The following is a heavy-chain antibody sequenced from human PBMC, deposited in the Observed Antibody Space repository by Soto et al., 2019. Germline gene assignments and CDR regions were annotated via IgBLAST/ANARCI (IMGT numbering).Heavy chain of an antibody. Sequence: GGSLRLSCAASGFTFSSYGMHWVRQAPGRGLEWVAVISNDGSKIYYADSVKGRFTISRDNSKNTLYLQMTSLRAEDTAVYYWAKEIDGYNPFDYWGQGTLVTVSS. CDR2: ISNDGSKI. CDR1: GFTFSSYG. D-gene: IGHD5-12*01. V-gene: IGHV3-30*18. CDR3: AKEIDGYNPFDY. J-gene: IGHJ4*02.